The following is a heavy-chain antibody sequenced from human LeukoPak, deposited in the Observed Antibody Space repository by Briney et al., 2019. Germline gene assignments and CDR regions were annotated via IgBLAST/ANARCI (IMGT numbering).Heavy chain of an antibody. CDR3: AHITGTSWYMDV. CDR1: GYTFTGYY. J-gene: IGHJ6*03. Sequence: AASVKVSCKASGYTFTGYYMHWVRQAPGQGLEWMGWINPNSGGTNYAQKFQGRVTMTRDTSISTAYMELSRLRSDDTAVYYCAHITGTSWYMDVWGKGTTVTVSS. V-gene: IGHV1-2*02. CDR2: INPNSGGT. D-gene: IGHD1-7*01.